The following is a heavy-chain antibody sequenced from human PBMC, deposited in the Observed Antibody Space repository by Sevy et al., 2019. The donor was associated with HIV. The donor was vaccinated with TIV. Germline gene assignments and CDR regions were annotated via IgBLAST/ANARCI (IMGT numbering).Heavy chain of an antibody. V-gene: IGHV3-30-3*01. J-gene: IGHJ4*02. CDR3: ARDKQVGAGPNDY. CDR2: ISYDGSNK. CDR1: GFTFSSYA. Sequence: GGSLRLSCAASGFTFSSYAMRWVRQAPGKGLEWVAVISYDGSNKYYADSVKGRFTISRDNSKNTLYLQMNSLRAEDTAVYYCARDKQVGAGPNDYWGQGTLVTVSS. D-gene: IGHD1-26*01.